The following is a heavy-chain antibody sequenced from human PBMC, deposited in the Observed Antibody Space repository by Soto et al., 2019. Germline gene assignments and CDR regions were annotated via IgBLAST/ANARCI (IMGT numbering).Heavy chain of an antibody. V-gene: IGHV4-4*07. J-gene: IGHJ2*01. CDR2: LSASGRT. Sequence: PSETLSLTCALSGDSLGNFYWSWIRQPAGKGLESLGRLSASGRTNYSPSLQSRVTMSLDRSKNRFSLRLTSVSAADTAVYFCARGMGRYFDLWGRGTLVTVSS. CDR1: GDSLGNFY. CDR3: ARGMGRYFDL. D-gene: IGHD2-8*01.